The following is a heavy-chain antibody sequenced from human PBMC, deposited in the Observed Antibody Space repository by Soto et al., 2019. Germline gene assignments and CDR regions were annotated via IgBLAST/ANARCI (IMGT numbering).Heavy chain of an antibody. CDR2: IYYSGST. J-gene: IGHJ4*02. CDR3: ARVKGDGFCSSTSCFPNFDY. D-gene: IGHD2-2*01. V-gene: IGHV4-31*03. CDR1: GGSISSGGYY. Sequence: PSETLSLTCTVSGGSISSGGYYWSWIRQHPGKGLEWIGYIYYSGSTYYNPSLKSRVTISVDTSKNQFSLKLSSVTAADTAVYYCARVKGDGFCSSTSCFPNFDYWGQGTLVTSPQ.